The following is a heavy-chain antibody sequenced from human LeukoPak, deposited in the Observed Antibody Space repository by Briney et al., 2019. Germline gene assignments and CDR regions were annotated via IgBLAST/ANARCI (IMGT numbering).Heavy chain of an antibody. CDR1: GFTFSSYA. CDR3: AKAALVRGVIIPYYYYSMDV. V-gene: IGHV3-23*01. J-gene: IGHJ6*02. D-gene: IGHD3-10*01. Sequence: GGSRGSSVAASGFTFSSYAMSWVRQAQGKGLEWFSALSVIVTSTYHADSVKGRFTISRDNSKNTLYLQMNSLRAEDTAVYYCAKAALVRGVIIPYYYYSMDVWGQGTTVTVSS. CDR2: LSVIVTST.